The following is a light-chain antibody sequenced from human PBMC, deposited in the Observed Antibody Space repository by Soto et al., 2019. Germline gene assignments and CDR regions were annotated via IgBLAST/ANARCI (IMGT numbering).Light chain of an antibody. CDR1: QAISNF. V-gene: IGKV1-27*01. Sequence: IQMTQSPSTLSASVGDRVTITCRASQAISNFLAWYQQKPGKVPKLLMYGASTLPSGVPSRFSGSGSGTVFTITISRLAHEDAATYYCQNYHSAPWTFGQGTKVEIK. CDR3: QNYHSAPWT. CDR2: GAS. J-gene: IGKJ1*01.